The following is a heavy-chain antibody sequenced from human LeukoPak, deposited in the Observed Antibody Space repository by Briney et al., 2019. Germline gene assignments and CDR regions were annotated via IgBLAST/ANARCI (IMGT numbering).Heavy chain of an antibody. J-gene: IGHJ4*02. V-gene: IGHV3-7*01. CDR3: ARAGQEWFGELGFDS. CDR1: GFTFSNYW. CDR2: IKQDGSEK. D-gene: IGHD3-10*01. Sequence: GGSLRLSCVASGFTFSNYWMSWVRQAPGKGLEWVANIKQDGSEKDYVDSVKGRSTISRDNAKNSLYLQMNSPRAEDTAVYYCARAGQEWFGELGFDSWGQGTLVTVSS.